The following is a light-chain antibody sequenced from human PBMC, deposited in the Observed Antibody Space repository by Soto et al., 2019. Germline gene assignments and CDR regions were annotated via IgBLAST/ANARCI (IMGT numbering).Light chain of an antibody. V-gene: IGKV1-5*01. CDR2: DAS. CDR3: QQCYMGWT. Sequence: DIQMTQSPSTLSASVGDRVTITCRASQSIGRFLAWYQHQPGKAPKLLIYDASTLESGVPSRFSGTGSGTGFTFSITSLQPEDFGTYYCQQCYMGWTFGQGTKV. J-gene: IGKJ1*01. CDR1: QSIGRF.